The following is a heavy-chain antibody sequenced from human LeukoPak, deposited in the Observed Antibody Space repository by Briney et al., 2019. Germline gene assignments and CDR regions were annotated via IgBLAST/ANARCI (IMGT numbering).Heavy chain of an antibody. Sequence: PSETLSLTCTVSGGSISSGDYYWSWIRQPPGKGLEWIGYIYYSGSTYYNPSLKSRVTISVDKSKNQFSLKLSSVTAADTAVYYCATLLPSYSSGWTMDDYWGQGTLVTVSS. D-gene: IGHD6-19*01. CDR2: IYYSGST. CDR3: ATLLPSYSSGWTMDDY. CDR1: GGSISSGDYY. V-gene: IGHV4-30-4*01. J-gene: IGHJ4*02.